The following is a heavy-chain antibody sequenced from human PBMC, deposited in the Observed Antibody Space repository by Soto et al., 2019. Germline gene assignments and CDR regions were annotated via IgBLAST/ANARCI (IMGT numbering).Heavy chain of an antibody. CDR1: GFTFSSYA. CDR3: ARELVPAPGGNWFDP. V-gene: IGHV3-30-3*01. CDR2: ISYDGSNK. J-gene: IGHJ5*02. Sequence: QVQLVESGGGVVQPGRSLRLSCAASGFTFSSYAMHWVRQAPGKGLEWVAVISYDGSNKYYADSVKGRFTISRDNSKNTVYLQMNSLRAEDTAVYYCARELVPAPGGNWFDPWGQGTLVTVSS. D-gene: IGHD2-2*01.